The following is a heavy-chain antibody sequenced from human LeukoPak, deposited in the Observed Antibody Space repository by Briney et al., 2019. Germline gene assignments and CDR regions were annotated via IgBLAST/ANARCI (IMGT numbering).Heavy chain of an antibody. Sequence: AGGSLRLSCSASGFTFSSYAMHWVRQAPGKGLEYVPAVSGNGGSTYYADSVKGRFTISRDNSKNTLYLQMSSLRAEDTAVYYCVKGGQYSRDAFDIWGQGTMVTVSS. J-gene: IGHJ3*02. CDR1: GFTFSSYA. CDR3: VKGGQYSRDAFDI. D-gene: IGHD5-18*01. V-gene: IGHV3-64D*06. CDR2: VSGNGGST.